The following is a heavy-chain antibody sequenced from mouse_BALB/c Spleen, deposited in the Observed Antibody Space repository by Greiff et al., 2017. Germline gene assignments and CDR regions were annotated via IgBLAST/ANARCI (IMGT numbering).Heavy chain of an antibody. V-gene: IGHV5-12-1*01. Sequence: EVQVVESGGGLVKPGGSLKLSCAASGFAFSSYDMSWVRQTPEKRLEWVAYISSGGGSTYYPDTVKGRFTISRDNAKNTLYLQMSSLKSEDTAMYYCARHDGNPSDAMDYWGQGTSVTVSS. J-gene: IGHJ4*01. CDR3: ARHDGNPSDAMDY. CDR1: GFAFSSYD. D-gene: IGHD2-1*01. CDR2: ISSGGGST.